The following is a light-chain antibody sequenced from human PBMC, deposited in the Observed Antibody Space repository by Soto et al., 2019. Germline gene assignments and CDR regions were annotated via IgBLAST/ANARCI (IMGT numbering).Light chain of an antibody. Sequence: IMFTQSPGTLALSPGERVTLSCRASQRVYSSYLAWYQQRPGQAPRLLFYDASIRATGIPDRFSGSGSGTDFSLTISRLEPEDFAVYYCHQYASSPWTFGQGTKVDIK. J-gene: IGKJ1*01. CDR1: QRVYSSY. V-gene: IGKV3-20*01. CDR2: DAS. CDR3: HQYASSPWT.